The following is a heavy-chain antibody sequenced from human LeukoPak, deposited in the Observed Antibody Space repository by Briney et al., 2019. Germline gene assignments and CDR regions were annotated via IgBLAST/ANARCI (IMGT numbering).Heavy chain of an antibody. V-gene: IGHV3-11*01. CDR2: ISISGGST. CDR1: GFIFSDYY. J-gene: IGHJ4*02. D-gene: IGHD5-24*01. CDR3: AKLPEY. Sequence: GGSLGLSCAASGFIFSDYYMTWIRQAPGKGLECISYISISGGSTHYADPVKGRFTISRDNARNSLYLDMHSLRPDDTAMYYCAKLPEYWGQGVLVTVSS.